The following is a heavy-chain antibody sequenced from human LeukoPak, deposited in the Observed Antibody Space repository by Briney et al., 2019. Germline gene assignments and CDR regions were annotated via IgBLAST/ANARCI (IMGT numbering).Heavy chain of an antibody. CDR1: GYTFTGYY. V-gene: IGHV1-2*02. J-gene: IGHJ4*02. D-gene: IGHD4-17*01. CDR3: ARDYGDYTLDY. CDR2: MNPNSGGT. Sequence: ASVKVSCRASGYTFTGYYIHWVRQAPGQGLEWMGWMNPNSGGTHYAQNFQGRVTMTRDTSTRTAYMELSRLRSDDTAVYYCARDYGDYTLDYWGQGTLVTASP.